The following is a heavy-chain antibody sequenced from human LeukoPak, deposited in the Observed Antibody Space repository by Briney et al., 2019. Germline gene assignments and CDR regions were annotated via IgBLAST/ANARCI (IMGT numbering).Heavy chain of an antibody. D-gene: IGHD6-19*01. Sequence: GGSLRLSCAASGVTLSDSEMNWVRQAPGKGLEWVSYISSGDATHYAASVKGRFTISRDNAKNSLHLQLSSLRVEDTGVYYCARVNSGFYEIDTWGQGTLVTVSS. V-gene: IGHV3-69-1*01. CDR3: ARVNSGFYEIDT. CDR2: ISSGDAT. J-gene: IGHJ5*02. CDR1: GVTLSDSE.